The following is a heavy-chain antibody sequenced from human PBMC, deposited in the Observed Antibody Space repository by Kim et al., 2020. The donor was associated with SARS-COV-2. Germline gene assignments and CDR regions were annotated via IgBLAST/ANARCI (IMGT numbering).Heavy chain of an antibody. CDR1: GFTFSSYW. D-gene: IGHD3-16*01. V-gene: IGHV3-74*01. CDR3: ARENGGSYYYYYGMDV. Sequence: GGSLRLSCAASGFTFSSYWMHWVRQAPGKGLVWVSRINSDGSSTSYADSVKGRFTISRDNAKNTLYLQMNSLRAEDTTVYYCARENGGSYYYYYGMDVWGHGTTVNVS. J-gene: IGHJ6*02. CDR2: INSDGSST.